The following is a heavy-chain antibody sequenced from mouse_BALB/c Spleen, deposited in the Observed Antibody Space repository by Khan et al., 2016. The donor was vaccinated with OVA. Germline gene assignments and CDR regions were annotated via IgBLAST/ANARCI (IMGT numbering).Heavy chain of an antibody. CDR2: ISSDSNTI. Sequence: EVELVESGGGLVQSGGSRKLSCAASGFTFTSYGMHWIRQAPEKGLEWVAYISSDSNTIYYVDTVKGRFTISRDNPKNTLFLQMTSLRSGDTAMYFCATSYFYGYYFDYWGQGTTLTVSS. CDR3: ATSYFYGYYFDY. V-gene: IGHV5-17*02. D-gene: IGHD1-1*01. J-gene: IGHJ2*01. CDR1: GFTFTSYG.